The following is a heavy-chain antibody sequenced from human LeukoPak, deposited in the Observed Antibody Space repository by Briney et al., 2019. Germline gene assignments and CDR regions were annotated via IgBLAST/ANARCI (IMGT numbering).Heavy chain of an antibody. CDR2: INSDALWI. J-gene: IGHJ5*02. V-gene: IGHV3-21*01. CDR3: ARDAGAGTQRDGWFDP. D-gene: IGHD4/OR15-4a*01. Sequence: GGSLRLSCAASGFTFRTYSMNWIRQAPGKGLEWVSSINSDALWIYYADSVRGRFTVSRDNAKNSLYLQMNSLGADDTAVYYCARDAGAGTQRDGWFDPWGQGTLVTVSS. CDR1: GFTFRTYS.